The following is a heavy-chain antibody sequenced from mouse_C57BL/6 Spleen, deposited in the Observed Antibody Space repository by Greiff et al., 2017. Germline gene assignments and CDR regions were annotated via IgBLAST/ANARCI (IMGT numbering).Heavy chain of an antibody. CDR3: AREDPIYYYGYY. D-gene: IGHD1-1*01. CDR2: IYPGDGDT. V-gene: IGHV1-82*01. CDR1: GYAFSSSW. Sequence: VQLQQSGPELVKPGASVKISCKASGYAFSSSWMNWVKQRPGKGLEWIGRIYPGDGDTNYNGKFKGKATLTADKSSSTAYMQLSSLTSEDSAVYFCAREDPIYYYGYYWGQGTTLTVSS. J-gene: IGHJ2*01.